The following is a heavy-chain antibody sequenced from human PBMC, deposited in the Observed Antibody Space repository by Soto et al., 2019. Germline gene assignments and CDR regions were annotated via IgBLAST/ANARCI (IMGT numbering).Heavy chain of an antibody. CDR1: GFTFSSYA. J-gene: IGHJ4*02. V-gene: IGHV3-23*01. Sequence: GGSLRLSCAASGFTFSSYAMSWVRQAPGKGLEWVSAISGSGGSTYYADSVKGRVTISRDNSKNTLYLQMNSLRAEDTAVYYCAKDVYCTNGVCYDDYWGQGTLVTVSS. D-gene: IGHD2-8*01. CDR3: AKDVYCTNGVCYDDY. CDR2: ISGSGGST.